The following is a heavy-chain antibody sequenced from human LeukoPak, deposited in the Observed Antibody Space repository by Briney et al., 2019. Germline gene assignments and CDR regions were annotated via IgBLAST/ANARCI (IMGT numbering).Heavy chain of an antibody. Sequence: PGGSLRLSCAASGFTFSSYGMHWVRQAPGKGLEWVAFIRYDGSNKYYADSVKGRFTISRDNAKNTLYLQMNSLRAEDTAVYYCARAPYYYDSSGYYGFWGQGTLVTVSS. CDR1: GFTFSSYG. V-gene: IGHV3-30*02. CDR2: IRYDGSNK. D-gene: IGHD3-22*01. J-gene: IGHJ4*02. CDR3: ARAPYYYDSSGYYGF.